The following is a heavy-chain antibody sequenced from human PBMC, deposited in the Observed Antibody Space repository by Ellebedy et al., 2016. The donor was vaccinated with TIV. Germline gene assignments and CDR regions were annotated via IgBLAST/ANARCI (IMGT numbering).Heavy chain of an antibody. D-gene: IGHD3-3*01. CDR2: ISWNSGSI. V-gene: IGHV3-9*01. J-gene: IGHJ5*02. Sequence: SLKISCAASGFTFDDYAMHWVRQAPGKGLEWVSGISWNSGSIGYADSVKGRFTISRDNAKNSLYLQMNSLRAEDTALYYCAKDGVRFLEWLLLGVSWFDPWGQGTLVTVSS. CDR3: AKDGVRFLEWLLLGVSWFDP. CDR1: GFTFDDYA.